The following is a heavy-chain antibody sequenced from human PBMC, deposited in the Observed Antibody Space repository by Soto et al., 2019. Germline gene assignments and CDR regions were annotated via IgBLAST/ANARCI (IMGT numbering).Heavy chain of an antibody. Sequence: PGXSRKISCKGSGYSFPSYWIGWVRQMPGKGLEWMGIIYPGDSDTRYSPSFQGQVTISADKSISTAYLQWSSLKASDTAIYYCARTAAAGKYYYGVDVWGQGTTVTSP. CDR1: GYSFPSYW. CDR3: ARTAAAGKYYYGVDV. CDR2: IYPGDSDT. J-gene: IGHJ6*02. D-gene: IGHD6-13*01. V-gene: IGHV5-51*01.